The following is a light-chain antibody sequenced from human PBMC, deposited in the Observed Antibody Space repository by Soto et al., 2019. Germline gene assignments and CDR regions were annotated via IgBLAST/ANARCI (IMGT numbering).Light chain of an antibody. V-gene: IGKV1-5*01. CDR1: QSISSW. Sequence: DIQMTQSPSTLSASVGDRVTITCRASQSISSWLAWYQQKPGKAPKLLIYDASSLESGVPSRFSGSGSGTECHLTICSLQPDDFATDYFHLYNICFWTFVQGTKVEPK. CDR2: DAS. CDR3: HLYNICFWT. J-gene: IGKJ1*01.